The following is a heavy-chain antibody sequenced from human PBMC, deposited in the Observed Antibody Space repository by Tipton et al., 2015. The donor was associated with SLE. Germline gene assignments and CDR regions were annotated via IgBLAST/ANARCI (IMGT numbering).Heavy chain of an antibody. CDR1: GGSLSSSY. J-gene: IGHJ6*03. V-gene: IGHV4-59*12. Sequence: GLVKPSETLSLTCTVSGGSLSSSYWSWIRQPPEKGLEWIGFIDNSGSTNYNPALKSRVTMSVDTSKNQFSLKLSSVTAADTAVYYFARGLNFYDSSGYSPFYYMDVWGKGTTVTVSS. CDR2: IDNSGST. D-gene: IGHD3-22*01. CDR3: ARGLNFYDSSGYSPFYYMDV.